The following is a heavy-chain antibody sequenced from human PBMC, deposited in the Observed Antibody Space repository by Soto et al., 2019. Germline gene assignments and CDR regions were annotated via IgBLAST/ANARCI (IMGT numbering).Heavy chain of an antibody. J-gene: IGHJ4*02. D-gene: IGHD3-3*01. CDR2: IIPVFATP. CDR3: ARSFRGAYYGLEY. V-gene: IGHV1-69*18. CDR1: GGTFSSSF. Sequence: QVQLVQSGAEVKKPGSSVKVSCKASGGTFSSSFINWVRQAPGQGLEWMGSIIPVFATPNYAQKFQGSVTITADASTSTAYMELSSLTSEDAAVYYCARSFRGAYYGLEYWGQGTLVTVSS.